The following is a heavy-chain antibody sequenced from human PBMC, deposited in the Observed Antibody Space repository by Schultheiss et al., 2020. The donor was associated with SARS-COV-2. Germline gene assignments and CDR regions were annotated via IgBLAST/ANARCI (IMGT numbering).Heavy chain of an antibody. J-gene: IGHJ6*03. CDR1: GYTFTGYY. CDR2: INPNSGGT. CDR3: ARGGGITIFGVAPINNYYYCYYMDV. V-gene: IGHV1-2*04. D-gene: IGHD3-3*01. Sequence: ASVKVSCKASGYTFTGYYMHWVRQAPGQGLEWMGWINPNSGGTNYAQKFQGWVTLTRDTSISTAYMELSSLVSDDTAVYYCARGGGITIFGVAPINNYYYCYYMDVWGKGTPVTVSS.